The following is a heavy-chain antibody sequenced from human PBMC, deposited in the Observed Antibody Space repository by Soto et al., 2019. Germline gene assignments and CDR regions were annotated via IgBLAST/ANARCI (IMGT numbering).Heavy chain of an antibody. CDR2: INHSGST. CDR1: GGSFSGYY. CDR3: ARGGYDFWSGYRYYYYYGMDV. Sequence: PSETLSLTCAVYGGSFSGYYWSWIRQPPGKGLEWIGEINHSGSTNYNPSLKSRVTISVDTSKNQFSLKLSSVTAADTAVYYCARGGYDFWSGYRYYYYYGMDVWGQGTTVTVSS. D-gene: IGHD3-3*01. V-gene: IGHV4-34*01. J-gene: IGHJ6*02.